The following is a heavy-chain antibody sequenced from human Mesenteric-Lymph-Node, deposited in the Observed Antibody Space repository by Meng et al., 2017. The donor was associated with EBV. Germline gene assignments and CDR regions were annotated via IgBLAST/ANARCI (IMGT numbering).Heavy chain of an antibody. CDR3: AREADGATFDY. J-gene: IGHJ4*02. CDR1: GYTFTSYG. D-gene: IGHD1-26*01. V-gene: IGHV1-18*01. Sequence: QAQRVQAGAEVQKPGASVKVSWKASGYTFTSYGISWVRQAPGQGLEWMGWISGYNGNTNYAQKLQGRVTMTTDTSTSTAYMELRSLRSDDTAVYYCAREADGATFDYWGQGTLVTVSS. CDR2: ISGYNGNT.